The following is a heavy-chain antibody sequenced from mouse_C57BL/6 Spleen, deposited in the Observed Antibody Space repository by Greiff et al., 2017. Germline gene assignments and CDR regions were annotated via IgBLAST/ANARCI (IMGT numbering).Heavy chain of an antibody. D-gene: IGHD2-4*01. CDR3: ARRGITTGGYYAMDY. J-gene: IGHJ4*01. CDR1: GYTFTSYG. V-gene: IGHV1-81*01. Sequence: VKLMESGAELARPGASVKLSCKASGYTFTSYGISWVKQRTGQGLEWIGEIYPRSGNTYYNEKFKGKATLTADKSSSTAYMELRSLTSEDSAVYFCARRGITTGGYYAMDYWGQGTSVTVSS. CDR2: IYPRSGNT.